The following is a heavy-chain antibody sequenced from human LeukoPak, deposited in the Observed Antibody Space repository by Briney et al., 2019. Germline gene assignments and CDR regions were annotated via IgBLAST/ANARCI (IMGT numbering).Heavy chain of an antibody. Sequence: PSETLSLTCTVSGGSISSYYWSWIRQPPGKGLEWIGYIYYSGSTNYNPSLKGRVTISVDTSKNQFSLKLSSVTAADTAVYYCARASRWLQFYYFDYWGQGTLVTVSS. D-gene: IGHD5-24*01. V-gene: IGHV4-59*01. CDR2: IYYSGST. CDR3: ARASRWLQFYYFDY. J-gene: IGHJ4*02. CDR1: GGSISSYY.